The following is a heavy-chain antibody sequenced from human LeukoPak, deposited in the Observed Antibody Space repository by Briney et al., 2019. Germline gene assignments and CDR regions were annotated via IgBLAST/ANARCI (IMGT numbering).Heavy chain of an antibody. CDR1: GFTFSSYE. CDR3: ARDPGRYCSGGSCYSEYFQH. D-gene: IGHD2-15*01. V-gene: IGHV3-48*03. CDR2: ISSSGSTI. J-gene: IGHJ1*01. Sequence: PGGPLRLSCAASGFTFSSYEMNWVRQAPGKGLEWVSDISSSGSTIYYADSVKGRFTTSRDNAKNSLYLQMNSLRAEDTAVYYCARDPGRYCSGGSCYSEYFQHWGQGTLVTVSS.